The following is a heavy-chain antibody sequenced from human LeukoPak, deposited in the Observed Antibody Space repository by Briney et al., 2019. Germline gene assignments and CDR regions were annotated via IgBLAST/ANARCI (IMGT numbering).Heavy chain of an antibody. J-gene: IGHJ4*02. CDR2: IYYDGST. V-gene: IGHV4-39*01. CDR1: GGSISSNNYY. CDR3: STTTRGWYGVGDH. D-gene: IGHD6-19*01. Sequence: PSETLSLTCTVSGGSISSNNYYSGWIRHPPGKGLEWIGGIYYDGSTYYNPSLKSRLTISADTSKNQFSLKVTSVTAADTAVYYCSTTTRGWYGVGDHWGQGALVTVSS.